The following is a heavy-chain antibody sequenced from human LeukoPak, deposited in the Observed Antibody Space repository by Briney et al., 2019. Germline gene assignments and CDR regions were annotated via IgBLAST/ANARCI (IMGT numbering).Heavy chain of an antibody. CDR1: GYSINSAYY. D-gene: IGHD3-10*01. CDR3: ARLTPGKNWFDP. CDR2: MYHSGIT. V-gene: IGHV4-38-2*02. Sequence: SETLSLTSTVSGYSINSAYYWGWIRQPPGKGLEWIGTMYHSGITYYNLSLKSRVTISVDTSKNQFSLKLNSVTAADTAVYYCARLTPGKNWFDPWGHGTLVTVS. J-gene: IGHJ5*02.